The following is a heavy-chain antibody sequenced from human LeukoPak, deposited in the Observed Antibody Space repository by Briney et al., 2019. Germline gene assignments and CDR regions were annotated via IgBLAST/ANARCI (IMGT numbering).Heavy chain of an antibody. CDR2: INWNGGST. D-gene: IGHD1-26*01. Sequence: PGGSLRLSCAASGFTFDDYGMSWVRQAPGKGLEWVSGINWNGGSTVYVDSVKGRFTISGDNAKNSLYLQMNSLRAEDTALYYCARASGSYDPYYYYYMDVWGKGTTVTVSS. V-gene: IGHV3-20*04. CDR3: ARASGSYDPYYYYYMDV. J-gene: IGHJ6*03. CDR1: GFTFDDYG.